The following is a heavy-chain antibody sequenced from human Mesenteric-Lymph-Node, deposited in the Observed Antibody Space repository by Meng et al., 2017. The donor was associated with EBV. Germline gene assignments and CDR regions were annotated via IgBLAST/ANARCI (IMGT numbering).Heavy chain of an antibody. D-gene: IGHD3-10*01. J-gene: IGHJ5*02. CDR2: VSASKGYT. CDR1: GYTFTTYG. Sequence: QVHLVQSGPEMEKPGTSVKFSCKTSGYTFTTYGINWVRQAPGQGLEWMGWVSASKGYTNYAQKVQGRVTMITDSSTSTAYMELRSLRSDDTAIYYCARERVSMGRGVIIDDWFDVWGQGTLVTVSS. CDR3: ARERVSMGRGVIIDDWFDV. V-gene: IGHV1-18*01.